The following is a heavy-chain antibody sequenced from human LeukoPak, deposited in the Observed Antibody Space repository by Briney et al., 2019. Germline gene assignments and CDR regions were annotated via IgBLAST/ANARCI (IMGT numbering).Heavy chain of an antibody. Sequence: GGSLRLSCAASGFTFSSYSLNWVRQAPGKGLEWVSYISASSGNIKCADSVKGRFTISRDNAKNSLYLQMNILRAEDTAVYYCARDYLWAFDFWGQGTMVTVSS. V-gene: IGHV3-48*01. J-gene: IGHJ3*01. CDR3: ARDYLWAFDF. CDR1: GFTFSSYS. D-gene: IGHD3-16*01. CDR2: ISASSGNI.